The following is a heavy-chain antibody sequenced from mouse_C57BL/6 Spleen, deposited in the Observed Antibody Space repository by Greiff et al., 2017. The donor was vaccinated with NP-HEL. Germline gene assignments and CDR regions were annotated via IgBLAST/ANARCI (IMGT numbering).Heavy chain of an antibody. D-gene: IGHD2-1*01. V-gene: IGHV5-17*01. CDR2: ISSGSSTI. J-gene: IGHJ4*01. CDR3: ARLYGNFAMDY. Sequence: EVKVVESGGGLVKPGGSLKLSCAASGFTFSDYGMHWVRQAPEKGLEWVAYISSGSSTIYYADTVKGRFTISRDNAKNTLFLQMTSLRSEDTAMYYCARLYGNFAMDYWGQGTSVTVSS. CDR1: GFTFSDYG.